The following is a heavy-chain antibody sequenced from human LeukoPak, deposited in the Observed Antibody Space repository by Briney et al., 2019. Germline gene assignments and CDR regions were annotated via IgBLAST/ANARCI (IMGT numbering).Heavy chain of an antibody. J-gene: IGHJ4*02. Sequence: ASVKVSCKASGYTFTSYYMHWVRQAPGQGLEWMGIINPSGGSTSYAQKFQGRVTMTRDTSTSTVYMEVSRLRSDDTAVYYCARGEMATLSLDYWGQGTLVTVSS. CDR1: GYTFTSYY. CDR3: ARGEMATLSLDY. V-gene: IGHV1-46*01. CDR2: INPSGGST. D-gene: IGHD5-24*01.